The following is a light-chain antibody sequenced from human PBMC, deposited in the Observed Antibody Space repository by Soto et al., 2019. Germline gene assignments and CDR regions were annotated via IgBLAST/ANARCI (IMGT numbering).Light chain of an antibody. Sequence: IPRTPSPSSLSASVGDSVPLTCRASQSISSYLNWYQQKPGKAPKLLIYAASSLQSGVPSRFSGSGSGTDFTLTISSLQPEDCATDYGQQSYSTPWTVGQGTKVDIK. V-gene: IGKV1-39*01. CDR2: AAS. J-gene: IGKJ1*01. CDR3: QQSYSTPWT. CDR1: QSISSY.